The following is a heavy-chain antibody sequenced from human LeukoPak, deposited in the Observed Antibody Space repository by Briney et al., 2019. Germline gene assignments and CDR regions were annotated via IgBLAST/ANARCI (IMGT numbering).Heavy chain of an antibody. J-gene: IGHJ5*02. CDR3: AKDLYDNDWYNYFDP. Sequence: GRSLRLSCAASGFTLSTCGMHWVRQAPGKGLEWVAMISHDGDSKQYADFAKGRFTISRDNSKNTLYLEMNSLRTEDTAVYHCAKDLYDNDWYNYFDPWGRGALVTVSS. V-gene: IGHV3-30*18. CDR1: GFTLSTCG. D-gene: IGHD5-24*01. CDR2: ISHDGDSK.